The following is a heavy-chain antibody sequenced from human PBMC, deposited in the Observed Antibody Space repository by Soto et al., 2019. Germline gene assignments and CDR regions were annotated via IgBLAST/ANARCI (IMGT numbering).Heavy chain of an antibody. Sequence: QVQLQESGPGLVKPSQTLSLTRTVSGGSISSGGYYWSWVRQHPGKGLEWIGYIYYSGSTYYNPSLKSRVTISVDTSKNQFSLKLSSVTAADTAVYYCARTHSSGWYALDYWGQGTLVTVSS. D-gene: IGHD6-19*01. CDR2: IYYSGST. V-gene: IGHV4-31*03. J-gene: IGHJ4*02. CDR1: GGSISSGGYY. CDR3: ARTHSSGWYALDY.